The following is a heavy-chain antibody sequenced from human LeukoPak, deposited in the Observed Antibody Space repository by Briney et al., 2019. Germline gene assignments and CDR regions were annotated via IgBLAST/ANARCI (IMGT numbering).Heavy chain of an antibody. Sequence: SETLSLTCTVSGGSISDYYRGWIRQPPGKGLEWIGYNSGSSTYNPSLKSRVTTSVDTSKEQFSLKVNSVTAADTAVYYCTRGAGWLIDYWGQGVLVTVSS. D-gene: IGHD3-16*01. V-gene: IGHV4-59*01. CDR1: GGSISDYY. J-gene: IGHJ4*02. CDR2: NSGSS. CDR3: TRGAGWLIDY.